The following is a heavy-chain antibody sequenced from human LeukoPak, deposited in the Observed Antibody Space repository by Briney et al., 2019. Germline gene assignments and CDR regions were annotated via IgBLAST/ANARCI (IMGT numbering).Heavy chain of an antibody. CDR3: AKDFGYYDSRGRNNFDY. V-gene: IGHV3-23*01. J-gene: IGHJ4*02. D-gene: IGHD3-22*01. CDR2: ISGSGGST. CDR1: GFTFSSYA. Sequence: GGSLRLSCAASGFTFSSYAMSWVRQAPGKGLEWVSAISGSGGSTYYADSVKGRFTISRDNSKNTLYLQMNSLRAEDTAVYYCAKDFGYYDSRGRNNFDYWGQGTLVTVSS.